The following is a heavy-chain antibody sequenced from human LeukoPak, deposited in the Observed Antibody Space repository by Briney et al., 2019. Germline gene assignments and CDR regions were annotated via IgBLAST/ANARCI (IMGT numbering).Heavy chain of an antibody. D-gene: IGHD3-10*01. V-gene: IGHV1-46*01. CDR3: ARGGYYGSGSYGHAFDI. CDR2: INPSGGST. Sequence: ASVKVSCKVSGYTLTELSMHWVRQAPGKGLEWMGIINPSGGSTSYAQKFQGRVTMTRDTSTSTVYMELSSLRSEDTAVYYCARGGYYGSGSYGHAFDIWGQGTMVTVSS. CDR1: GYTLTELS. J-gene: IGHJ3*02.